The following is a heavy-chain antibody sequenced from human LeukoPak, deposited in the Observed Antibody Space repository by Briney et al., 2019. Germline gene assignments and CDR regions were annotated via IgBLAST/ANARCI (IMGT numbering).Heavy chain of an antibody. CDR1: GGSISSYY. CDR3: ARGYSSGWYYFDY. J-gene: IGHJ4*02. D-gene: IGHD6-19*01. CDR2: IYYSGST. Sequence: PSETLSLTCTVSGGSISSYYWSWIRHPPGKGLEWIGYIYYSGSTNYNPSLKSRVTISVDTSKNQFSLKLSSVTAADTAVYYCARGYSSGWYYFDYWGQGTLVTVSS. V-gene: IGHV4-59*01.